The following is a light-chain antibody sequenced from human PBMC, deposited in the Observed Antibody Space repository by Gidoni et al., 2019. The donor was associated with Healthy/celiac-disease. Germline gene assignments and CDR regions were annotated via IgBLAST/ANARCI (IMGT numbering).Light chain of an antibody. J-gene: IGKJ3*01. CDR1: QSISSY. CDR2: AAS. CDR3: QQSYSTPIFT. Sequence: DIQMTPSPSSLSASVGDRVTITCRASQSISSYLNWYQQKPGKAPKLLIYAASSWQSGVPSRFSGSGSGTDFTLTISSRQPEDVATYYCQQSYSTPIFTFGPGTKVDIK. V-gene: IGKV1-39*01.